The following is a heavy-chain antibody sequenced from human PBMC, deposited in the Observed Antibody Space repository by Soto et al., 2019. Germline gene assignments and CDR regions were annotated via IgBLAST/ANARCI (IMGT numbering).Heavy chain of an antibody. V-gene: IGHV1-69*08. CDR1: GGTFSSYT. CDR2: IIPILGIA. Sequence: QVQLVQSGAEVKKPGSSVKVSCKASGGTFSSYTISWVRQAPGQGLEWMGRIIPILGIANYAQKFQGRVTITADKSTSQAYSELSSLRSEDTAVYYCAIDRYQVSGYDFGNYYCYMDVWGKGTTVTVSS. CDR3: AIDRYQVSGYDFGNYYCYMDV. D-gene: IGHD5-12*01. J-gene: IGHJ6*03.